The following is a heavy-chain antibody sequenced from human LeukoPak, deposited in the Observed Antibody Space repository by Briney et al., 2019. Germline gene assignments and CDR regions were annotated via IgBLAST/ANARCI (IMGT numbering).Heavy chain of an antibody. CDR2: ISSSSSTI. CDR3: ARGLSRISLLWFGEHFDY. CDR1: GFTFSSYS. D-gene: IGHD3-10*01. V-gene: IGHV3-48*04. J-gene: IGHJ4*02. Sequence: PGGSLRLSCAASGFTFSSYSMNWVRQAPGKGLEWVSYISSSSSTIYYADSVKGRFTISRDNAKNSLYLQMNSLRAEDTAVYYCARGLSRISLLWFGEHFDYWGQGTLVTVSS.